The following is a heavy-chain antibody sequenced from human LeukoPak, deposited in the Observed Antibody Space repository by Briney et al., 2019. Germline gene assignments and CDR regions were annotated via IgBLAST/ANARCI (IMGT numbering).Heavy chain of an antibody. Sequence: SQSLSCAASGFTFRYNRTNSVRQKPGEGLEWVSFISSSSSYIDYADSVKGRFTISRDNAKNSLYLQMNSLRAEDTAVYYCVRDSYSNYFDYWGQGTLVTVSS. CDR1: GFTFRYNR. D-gene: IGHD4-11*01. CDR2: ISSSSSYI. J-gene: IGHJ4*02. V-gene: IGHV3-21*01. CDR3: VRDSYSNYFDY.